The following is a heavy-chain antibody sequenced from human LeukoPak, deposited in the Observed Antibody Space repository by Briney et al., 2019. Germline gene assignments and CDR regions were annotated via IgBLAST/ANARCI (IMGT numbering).Heavy chain of an antibody. V-gene: IGHV3-30-3*01. CDR2: ISYDGSNK. CDR1: GFTFSSYA. Sequence: GRSLRLSCAASGFTFSSYAMHWVRQAPGKGLEWVAVISYDGSNKYYADSVKGRFTISRDNSKNTLYLQMNSLRAEDTAVYYCARDKDGYNVFDYWGQGTLVTVSS. CDR3: ARDKDGYNVFDY. J-gene: IGHJ4*02. D-gene: IGHD5-24*01.